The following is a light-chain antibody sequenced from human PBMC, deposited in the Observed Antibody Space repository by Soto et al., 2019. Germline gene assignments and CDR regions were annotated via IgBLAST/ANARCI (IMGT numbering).Light chain of an antibody. V-gene: IGKV1-27*01. Sequence: DIRMTQSPSSLSAAVGDRVTITCRASQGIGGYLAWYQQKPGQTPKLLIYAASTLQTGVPSRFSGSGSGTHFTLTISSLQPEDVATYYCQKYNSAPSIFGGGTNVEIK. CDR1: QGIGGY. CDR3: QKYNSAPSI. CDR2: AAS. J-gene: IGKJ4*01.